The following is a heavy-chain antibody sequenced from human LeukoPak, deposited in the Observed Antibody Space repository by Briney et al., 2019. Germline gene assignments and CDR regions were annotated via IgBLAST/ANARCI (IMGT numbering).Heavy chain of an antibody. V-gene: IGHV3-11*04. CDR3: ARGVDYYDSSGYPYFDY. J-gene: IGHJ4*02. D-gene: IGHD3-22*01. CDR1: GFTFSDYY. Sequence: GGSLRLSCAASGFTFSDYYMSWIRQAPGKGLEWVSYISNSGLTIYYADSVKGRFTISRDNAKNSLYLQMNSLRAEDTAVYYCARGVDYYDSSGYPYFDYWGQGTLVTVSS. CDR2: ISNSGLTI.